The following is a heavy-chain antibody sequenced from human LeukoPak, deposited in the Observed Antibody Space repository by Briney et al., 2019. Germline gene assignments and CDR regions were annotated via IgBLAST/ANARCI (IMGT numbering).Heavy chain of an antibody. D-gene: IGHD2-21*02. CDR2: IRQDGSEK. CDR3: ARGVTAPLDAFDI. J-gene: IGHJ3*02. Sequence: GGSLRLSCVASGFTFSSKWMSWVRQAPGKGLEWVANIRQDGSEKYYVDSVKGRFTISRDNAKNSLYLQMNSLRAEDTAVYYCARGVTAPLDAFDIWGQGTMVTVSS. V-gene: IGHV3-7*03. CDR1: GFTFSSKW.